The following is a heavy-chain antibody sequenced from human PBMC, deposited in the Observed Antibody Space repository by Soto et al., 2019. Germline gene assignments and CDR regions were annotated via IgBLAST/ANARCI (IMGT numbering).Heavy chain of an antibody. CDR1: GYSFSTYW. CDR2: IDPNDSYA. J-gene: IGHJ6*02. Sequence: EVHLVQSGAEVKKPGESLTISCVGSGYSFSTYWITWVRQMPGQGLEWVATIDPNDSYAYYSPSFQGHVTISVDKSNRRAFLQWSSLKASDTAMYFCARRALNYYGSGSSYGMDVWGQGTTVTVSS. D-gene: IGHD3-10*01. V-gene: IGHV5-10-1*03. CDR3: ARRALNYYGSGSSYGMDV.